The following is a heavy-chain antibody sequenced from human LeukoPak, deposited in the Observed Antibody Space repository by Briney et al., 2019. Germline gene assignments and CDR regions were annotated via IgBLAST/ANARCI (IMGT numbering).Heavy chain of an antibody. CDR3: ARRYPMVRGVIKWYSDY. J-gene: IGHJ4*02. V-gene: IGHV1-69*06. CDR1: EGTFNNYA. Sequence: ASVKVSCKTPEGTFNNYAITWVRQAPGQGLEWMGVFIPIFGTANYAQKFQGRVTITADKPTSTAFLELSSLRSEDTAVYYCARRYPMVRGVIKWYSDYWGQGTLVSVSS. D-gene: IGHD3-10*01. CDR2: FIPIFGTA.